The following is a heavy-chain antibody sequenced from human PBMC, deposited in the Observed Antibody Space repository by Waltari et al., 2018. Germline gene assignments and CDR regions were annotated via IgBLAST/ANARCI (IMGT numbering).Heavy chain of an antibody. J-gene: IGHJ4*02. CDR1: GFTFRSSP. Sequence: VQVVVSGGGLVKPGGSRRLSCAASGFTFRSSPLLGVRQAPGKGLEWVSSISSGSSYIYYADSVKGRFTISRDNAKNSLYLQMNSLRVEDTAVYYCAREWGVMVGTAGFYFDYWGQGALVTVSS. V-gene: IGHV3-21*01. CDR3: AREWGVMVGTAGFYFDY. D-gene: IGHD2-15*01. CDR2: ISSGSSYI.